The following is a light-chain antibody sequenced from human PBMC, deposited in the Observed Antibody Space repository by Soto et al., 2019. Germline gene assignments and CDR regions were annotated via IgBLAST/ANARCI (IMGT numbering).Light chain of an antibody. CDR3: SSYTSGSTRF. Sequence: QSALTQPASVSGSAGQSITISCTGTTSDIGGYNYVSWYQQHPGKAPKLMIYDVSSRPSGVSYRFSGSKSGNTASLTISGLQAEDEADYYCSSYTSGSTRFFGTGTKLTVL. CDR2: DVS. J-gene: IGLJ1*01. V-gene: IGLV2-14*03. CDR1: TSDIGGYNY.